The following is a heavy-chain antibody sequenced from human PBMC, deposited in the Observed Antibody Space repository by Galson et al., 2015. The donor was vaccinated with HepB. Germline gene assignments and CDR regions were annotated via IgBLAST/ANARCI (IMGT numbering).Heavy chain of an antibody. CDR1: GGSISSYY. J-gene: IGHJ6*02. CDR3: ARDYGELGYYYYGMDV. V-gene: IGHV4-59*01. Sequence: ETLSLTCTVSGGSISSYYWSWIRQPPGKALEWIGYIYYSGSTNYNPSLKSRVTISVDTSKNQFSLKLSSVTAADTAVYYCARDYGELGYYYYGMDVWGQGTTVTVSS. CDR2: IYYSGST. D-gene: IGHD7-27*01.